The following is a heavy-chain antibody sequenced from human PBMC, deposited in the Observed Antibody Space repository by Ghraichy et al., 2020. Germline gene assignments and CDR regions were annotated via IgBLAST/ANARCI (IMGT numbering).Heavy chain of an antibody. CDR1: GGSFSGYY. Sequence: SETLSLTCAVYGGSFSGYYWSWIRQPPGKGLEWIWEINHSGSTNYNPSLKSRVTISVDTSKNQFSLKLSSVTAADTAVYYCARGEPYYYGSGSYYLRSYAFDIWGQGTMVTVSS. CDR2: INHSGST. CDR3: ARGEPYYYGSGSYYLRSYAFDI. V-gene: IGHV4-34*01. J-gene: IGHJ3*02. D-gene: IGHD3-10*01.